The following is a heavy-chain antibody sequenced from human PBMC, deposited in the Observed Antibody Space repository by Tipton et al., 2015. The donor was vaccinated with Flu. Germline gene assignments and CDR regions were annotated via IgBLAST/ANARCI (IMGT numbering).Heavy chain of an antibody. J-gene: IGHJ3*02. D-gene: IGHD7-27*01. CDR1: GGSFSGYF. CDR3: ARDPHKLGGESDAFDI. CDR2: IYASGVT. V-gene: IGHV4-4*07. Sequence: TLSLTCAVYGGSFSGYFWSWFRQPAEKGLEWIGRIYASGVTNYNPSLKSRVTMSIDTSKNQFSLRLSSVTAADTAVYYCARDPHKLGGESDAFDIWGQGTMVTVSS.